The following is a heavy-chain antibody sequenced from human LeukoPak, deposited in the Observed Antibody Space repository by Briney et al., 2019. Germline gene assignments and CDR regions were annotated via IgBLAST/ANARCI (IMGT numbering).Heavy chain of an antibody. Sequence: GGSLRLSCAASGFTFSSYAMHWVRQAPGKGLEWVAVISYDGSNKYYADSVKGRFTISRDNAKNTLYLQMNSLRAEDTAVYYCAREGCSGGSCQTLWGAFDIWGQGTMVTVSS. CDR3: AREGCSGGSCQTLWGAFDI. CDR1: GFTFSSYA. V-gene: IGHV3-30-3*01. J-gene: IGHJ3*02. CDR2: ISYDGSNK. D-gene: IGHD2-15*01.